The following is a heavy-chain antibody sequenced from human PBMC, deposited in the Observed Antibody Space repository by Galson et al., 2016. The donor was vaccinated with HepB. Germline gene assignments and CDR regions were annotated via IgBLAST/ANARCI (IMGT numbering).Heavy chain of an antibody. CDR2: ISYDGRDK. J-gene: IGHJ3*02. CDR1: GFTFSRNA. V-gene: IGHV3-30-3*01. CDR3: ARDPYGDNDAFDI. Sequence: SLRLSCAASGFTFSRNAMHWVRQTPGKGLDWVAAISYDGRDKYYADSVKGRLTISRDNSRNMVYLEMNSLRPEDTAVYYCARDPYGDNDAFDIWGQGTMVSVSS. D-gene: IGHD4-17*01.